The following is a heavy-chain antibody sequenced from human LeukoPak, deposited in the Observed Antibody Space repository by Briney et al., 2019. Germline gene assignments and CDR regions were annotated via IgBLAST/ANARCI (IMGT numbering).Heavy chain of an antibody. CDR2: IKQDGSEK. D-gene: IGHD3-3*01. J-gene: IGHJ4*02. Sequence: GGSLRLSCAASGFTFSSYWMSWVRQAPGKGLEWVANIKQDGSEKYYVDSVKGRFTISRDNAKNSPYLQMNSLRAEDTAVYYCARVREDFWSGYYDYWGQGTLVTVSS. CDR3: ARVREDFWSGYYDY. CDR1: GFTFSSYW. V-gene: IGHV3-7*01.